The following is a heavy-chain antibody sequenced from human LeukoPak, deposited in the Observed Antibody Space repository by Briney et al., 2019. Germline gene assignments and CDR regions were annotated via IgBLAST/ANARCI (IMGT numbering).Heavy chain of an antibody. Sequence: SQTLSLSCAISGGSASTNTATTNWIRQSPSRGLEWLGRTYYRSKWYNDYAVSVKSRITINPDTSKNLFSLQLNSVTPEDTAVYYCGRDTGYDFEYWGQGTLVTVSS. CDR3: GRDTGYDFEY. CDR1: GGSASTNTAT. J-gene: IGHJ4*02. V-gene: IGHV6-1*01. CDR2: TYYRSKWYN. D-gene: IGHD5-12*01.